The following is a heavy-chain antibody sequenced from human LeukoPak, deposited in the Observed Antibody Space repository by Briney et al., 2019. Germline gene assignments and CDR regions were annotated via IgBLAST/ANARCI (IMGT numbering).Heavy chain of an antibody. CDR2: ISWNSGSI. Sequence: GRSLRLSCAASGFTFDDYAMHWVRQAPGKGLEWVSGISWNSGSIGYADSVKGRFTISRDNAKNSLYLQMNSLRAEDTALYYCAKDRHDILTGYYFDYWGQGTLVTVSS. V-gene: IGHV3-9*01. CDR3: AKDRHDILTGYYFDY. D-gene: IGHD3-9*01. CDR1: GFTFDDYA. J-gene: IGHJ4*02.